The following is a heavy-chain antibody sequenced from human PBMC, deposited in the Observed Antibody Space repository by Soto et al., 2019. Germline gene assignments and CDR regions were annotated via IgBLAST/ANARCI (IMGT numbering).Heavy chain of an antibody. CDR1: GDSITSYY. CDR3: ARVGDSGYYWYFDY. Sequence: ETLSLTCTVSGDSITSYYWTWIRQAAGKRLECIGRVFSSGTTNYNPSLKSRVTMSVDTSKNQLSLKLTSVTAADTAVYYCARVGDSGYYWYFDYWGQGALVTVSS. J-gene: IGHJ4*02. D-gene: IGHD3-22*01. V-gene: IGHV4-4*07. CDR2: VFSSGTT.